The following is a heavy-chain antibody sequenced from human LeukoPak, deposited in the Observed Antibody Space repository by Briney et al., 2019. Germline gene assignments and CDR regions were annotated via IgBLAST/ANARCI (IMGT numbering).Heavy chain of an antibody. CDR2: ISYDGSNK. Sequence: GRSLGLSCAASGFTFNTYTMHWVRQAPGKGLEWVAVISYDGSNKYYADSVKGRSTISRDNSKNTLYLQMNSLRAEDTAVYYCARAWVYGDSTLLDYWGQGTLVTVSS. V-gene: IGHV3-30*04. CDR3: ARAWVYGDSTLLDY. J-gene: IGHJ4*02. CDR1: GFTFNTYT. D-gene: IGHD4-17*01.